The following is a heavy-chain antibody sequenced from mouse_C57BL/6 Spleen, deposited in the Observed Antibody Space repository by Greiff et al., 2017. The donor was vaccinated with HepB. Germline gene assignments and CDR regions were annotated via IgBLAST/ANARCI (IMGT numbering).Heavy chain of an antibody. CDR1: GFTFSDYY. J-gene: IGHJ2*01. Sequence: EVQLVESEGGLVQPGSSMKLSCTASGFTFSDYYMAWVRQVPEKGLEWVANINYDGSSTYYLDSLKSRFIISRDNAKYILYLQMSSLKSEDTATYYCARLRRYFDYWGQGTTLTVSS. D-gene: IGHD2-4*01. CDR2: INYDGSST. V-gene: IGHV5-16*01. CDR3: ARLRRYFDY.